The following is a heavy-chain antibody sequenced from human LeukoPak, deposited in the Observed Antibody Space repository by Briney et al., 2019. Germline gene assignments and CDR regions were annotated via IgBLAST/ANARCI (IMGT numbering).Heavy chain of an antibody. D-gene: IGHD4-17*01. CDR3: ARDYGDYALDY. V-gene: IGHV1-46*01. J-gene: IGHJ4*02. CDR2: INPSGGST. Sequence: GASVNVSCKASGYTFTSYYMHWVRQAPGQGLEWMGIINPSGGSTSYAQKFQGRVTMTRDTSTSTVYMELSSLRSEDTAVYYCARDYGDYALDYWGQGTLVTVSS. CDR1: GYTFTSYY.